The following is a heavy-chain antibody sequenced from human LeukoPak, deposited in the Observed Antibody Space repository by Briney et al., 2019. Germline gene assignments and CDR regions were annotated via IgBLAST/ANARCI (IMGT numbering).Heavy chain of an antibody. D-gene: IGHD6-19*01. CDR2: ISSSGSTI. V-gene: IGHV3-48*03. CDR3: ARDFSPPSGWTEYFQH. CDR1: GFSFSSYE. J-gene: IGHJ1*01. Sequence: GGSLRLSCAASGFSFSSYEMNWVRQAPGKGLEWVSYISSSGSTIYYADSVKGRFTISRDNAKNSLYLQMNSLRAEDTAVYYCARDFSPPSGWTEYFQHWGQGTLVTVSS.